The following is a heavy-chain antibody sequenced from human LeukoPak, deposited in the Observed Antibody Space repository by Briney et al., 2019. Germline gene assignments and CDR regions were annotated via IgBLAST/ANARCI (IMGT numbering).Heavy chain of an antibody. CDR1: GGSTSSYY. Sequence: PSETLSLTCTVSGGSTSSYYWSWIRQPPGKGLEWIGYIYYSGSTNYNPSLKSRVTISVDTSKNQFSLRLSSVTAADTAVYYCAREFDYYDSSGPSNWFDPWGQGTLVTVSS. V-gene: IGHV4-59*01. CDR3: AREFDYYDSSGPSNWFDP. J-gene: IGHJ5*02. CDR2: IYYSGST. D-gene: IGHD3-22*01.